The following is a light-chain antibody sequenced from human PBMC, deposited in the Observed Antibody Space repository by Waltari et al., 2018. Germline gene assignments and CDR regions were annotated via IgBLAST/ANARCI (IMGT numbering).Light chain of an antibody. J-gene: IGKJ3*01. CDR3: EQLYSFPFT. Sequence: IQLTQSPYSLSVSVGDRVTITCRASQGITTYLAWYQQKPGKAPKLLIYTASTLQSGVPSRFSGSGSGTDFTLTISSLQPEDFATYYCEQLYSFPFTFGPGTKVDI. CDR1: QGITTY. V-gene: IGKV1-9*01. CDR2: TAS.